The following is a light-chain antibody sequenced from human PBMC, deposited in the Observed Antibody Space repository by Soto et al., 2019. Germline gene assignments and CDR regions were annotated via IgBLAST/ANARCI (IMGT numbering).Light chain of an antibody. Sequence: QSVLTQPPSASGSPGQSVTISCTGTSSDVGAYNYVCWYQQHPGKAPKLIISEVTKRPSGVPDRFSGSKSGNTASLTVTGLQAEDEADYYCSSYAGSNNPWVFGGETKVTVL. J-gene: IGLJ3*02. CDR1: SSDVGAYNY. V-gene: IGLV2-8*01. CDR2: EVT. CDR3: SSYAGSNNPWV.